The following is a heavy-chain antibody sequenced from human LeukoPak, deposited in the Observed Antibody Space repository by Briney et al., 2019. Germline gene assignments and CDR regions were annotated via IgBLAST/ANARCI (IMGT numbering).Heavy chain of an antibody. Sequence: GGSLRLSCAASGFTFSSYWMSWVRQTPGKGLEWVANIKQDGSEKYYVDSVKGRFTISRDNAKNSLYLQMNSLRTEDTAVYYCASTAVAISFQRVYFDYWGQGTLVTVSS. CDR2: IKQDGSEK. CDR3: ASTAVAISFQRVYFDY. J-gene: IGHJ4*02. D-gene: IGHD5-12*01. CDR1: GFTFSSYW. V-gene: IGHV3-7*01.